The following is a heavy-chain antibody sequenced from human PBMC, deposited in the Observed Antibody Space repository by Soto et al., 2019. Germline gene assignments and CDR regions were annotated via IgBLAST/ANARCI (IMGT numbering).Heavy chain of an antibody. J-gene: IGHJ4*02. D-gene: IGHD2-2*03. V-gene: IGHV1-2*02. Sequence: GASVKVSCKASGYTFTDYYIHWVRQAPGQGLEWMAWINPISGGTNYAQKFQGRVTMTRDTSITTTYMELSRLTSDDTAVCYCARDSVGYCSRTRCYGQGYFDYWGQGALVTVSS. CDR3: ARDSVGYCSRTRCYGQGYFDY. CDR2: INPISGGT. CDR1: GYTFTDYY.